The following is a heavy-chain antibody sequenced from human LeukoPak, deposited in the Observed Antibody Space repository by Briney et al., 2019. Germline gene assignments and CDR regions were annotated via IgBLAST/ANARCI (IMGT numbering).Heavy chain of an antibody. CDR1: GYTFTSYH. Sequence: ASVKVSCKASGYTFTSYHMHWVRQAPGQGLEWMGIINPSGGSTSYAQKFQGRVTMIRDTSTSTVYMELSSLRFEDTAVYYCARDGCSSSICQAGGNWFDPWGQGTLVTVSS. J-gene: IGHJ5*02. CDR3: ARDGCSSSICQAGGNWFDP. D-gene: IGHD2-2*01. CDR2: INPSGGST. V-gene: IGHV1-46*01.